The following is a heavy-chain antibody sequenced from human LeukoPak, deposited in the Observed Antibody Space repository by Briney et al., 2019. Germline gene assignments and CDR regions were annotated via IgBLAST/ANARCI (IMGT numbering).Heavy chain of an antibody. Sequence: PGGSLRLSCAASGFTFSSYAMSWVRQAPGKGLEWVSAISGSGGSTYYADSVKGRFTISRDNSKNTLYLQMNSLRAEDTAVYYCAKDLEYYDFWSGYYSPFDYWGQGTLVTVSS. CDR2: ISGSGGST. D-gene: IGHD3-3*01. V-gene: IGHV3-23*01. J-gene: IGHJ4*02. CDR3: AKDLEYYDFWSGYYSPFDY. CDR1: GFTFSSYA.